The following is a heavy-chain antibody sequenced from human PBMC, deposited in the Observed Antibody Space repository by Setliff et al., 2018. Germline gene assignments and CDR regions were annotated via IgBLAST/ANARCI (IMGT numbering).Heavy chain of an antibody. V-gene: IGHV1-69*05. D-gene: IGHD2-15*01. CDR2: IIPIFGTA. J-gene: IGHJ6*02. CDR1: GYTFTSYA. CDR3: AVVGVVRNNYYYYGMDV. Sequence: VASVKVSCKASGYTFTSYAMHWVRQAPGQGLEWMGGIIPIFGTANYAQKFQGRVTITTDESTSTAYMELSSLRSEDTAVYYCAVVGVVRNNYYYYGMDVWGQGTTVTVSS.